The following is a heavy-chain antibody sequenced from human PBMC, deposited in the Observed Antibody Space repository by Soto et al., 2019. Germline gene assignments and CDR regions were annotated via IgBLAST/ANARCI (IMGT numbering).Heavy chain of an antibody. D-gene: IGHD6-6*01. V-gene: IGHV1-24*01. CDR3: AMSSSSQGYYYYGMDV. CDR2: FDPEDGET. CDR1: GYTLTELS. J-gene: IGHJ6*02. Sequence: ASVKVSCKVSGYTLTELSMHWVRQAPGKGLEWMGGFDPEDGETIYAQKFQGRVTMTEDTSTDTAYMELSSLRSEDTAVYYCAMSSSSQGYYYYGMDVWGQGTTVTVSS.